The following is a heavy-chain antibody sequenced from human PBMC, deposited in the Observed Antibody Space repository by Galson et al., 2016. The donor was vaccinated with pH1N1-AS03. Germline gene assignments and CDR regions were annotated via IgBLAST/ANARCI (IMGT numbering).Heavy chain of an antibody. J-gene: IGHJ4*02. V-gene: IGHV3-23*01. Sequence: SLRLSCAGAGFTFSSHDMYWVRQPPGKGLEWVSASGTAGDTYYADSVKGRFTISRDNSKNTLYLQMNSLRAEDTAVYYCAKASAAAGTRTFDYWGQGTLVTVSS. CDR2: SGTAGDT. D-gene: IGHD6-13*01. CDR3: AKASAAAGTRTFDY. CDR1: GFTFSSHD.